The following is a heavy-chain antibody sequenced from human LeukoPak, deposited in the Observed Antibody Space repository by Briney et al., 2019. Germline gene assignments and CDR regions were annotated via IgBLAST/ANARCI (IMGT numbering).Heavy chain of an antibody. J-gene: IGHJ4*02. Sequence: SETLSLTCTVSGGSISSGGYYWSWIRQHPGKGLEWIGYIYYSGSTNYNPSLKSRVTISVDTSKNQFSLKLTSVTATDTAVYYCARVGYGGNYYFDYWGQGTLVTVSS. CDR2: IYYSGST. CDR3: ARVGYGGNYYFDY. CDR1: GGSISSGGYY. D-gene: IGHD4/OR15-4a*01. V-gene: IGHV4-31*03.